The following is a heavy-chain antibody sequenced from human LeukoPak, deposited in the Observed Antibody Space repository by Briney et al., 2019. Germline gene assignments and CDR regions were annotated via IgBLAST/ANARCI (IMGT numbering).Heavy chain of an antibody. V-gene: IGHV3-30*04. CDR3: ARDKGIVVVPALYGMDV. D-gene: IGHD2-2*01. Sequence: GRSLRLSCAASGFTFSSYAMHWVRQAPGKGLEWVAVISYDGSNKYYADSVKGRFTISRDNSKNTLYLQMNSLRAEDTAVYYCARDKGIVVVPALYGMDVWSQGTTVTVSS. CDR2: ISYDGSNK. J-gene: IGHJ6*02. CDR1: GFTFSSYA.